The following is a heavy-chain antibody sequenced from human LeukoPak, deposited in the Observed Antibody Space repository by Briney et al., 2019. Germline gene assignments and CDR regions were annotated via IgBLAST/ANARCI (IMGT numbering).Heavy chain of an antibody. CDR1: GGSISSGSYY. J-gene: IGHJ3*02. D-gene: IGHD3-9*01. Sequence: SETLSLTCTVSGGSISSGSYYWSWIRQPAGKGLEWIGRIYTSGSTNYNPSLKSRVTIPVDTSKNQFSLKLSSVTAADTAVYYCARATGYFSIDDAFDIWGQGTMVTVSS. CDR3: ARATGYFSIDDAFDI. V-gene: IGHV4-61*02. CDR2: IYTSGST.